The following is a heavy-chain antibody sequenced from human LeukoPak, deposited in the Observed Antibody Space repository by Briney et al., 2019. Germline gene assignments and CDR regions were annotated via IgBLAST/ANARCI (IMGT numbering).Heavy chain of an antibody. J-gene: IGHJ5*02. CDR2: IIPIFGTA. CDR3: ARDGDYGDYVGNWFDP. D-gene: IGHD4-17*01. CDR1: GGTFTSYA. Sequence: GASVKVSCTASGGTFTSYAISWVRQAPGQGLEWMGGIIPIFGTANYAQKFQGRVTITADKSTSTAYMELSSLRSEDTAVYYCARDGDYGDYVGNWFDPWGQGTLVTVSS. V-gene: IGHV1-69*06.